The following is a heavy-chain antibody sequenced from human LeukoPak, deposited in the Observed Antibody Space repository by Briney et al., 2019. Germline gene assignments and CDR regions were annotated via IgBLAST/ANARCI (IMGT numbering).Heavy chain of an antibody. CDR3: ARDYGGKFDF. V-gene: IGHV4-59*01. CDR2: IYYSGKI. CDR1: GGSIRGFY. J-gene: IGHJ4*02. D-gene: IGHD4/OR15-4a*01. Sequence: PSETLSLTCTVSGGSIRGFYWSWIRQPPGKGLVWIGYIYYSGKINYNPSLKSLFTISVGTSKNQFSLKLSSVTAADTAVYYCARDYGGKFDFWGQGTLVTVSS.